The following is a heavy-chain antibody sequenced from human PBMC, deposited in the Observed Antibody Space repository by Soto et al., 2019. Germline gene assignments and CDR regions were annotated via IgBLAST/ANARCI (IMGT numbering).Heavy chain of an antibody. CDR2: IHYSGST. CDR1: GDSISTFY. CDR3: ARVRSNIFDY. V-gene: IGHV4-59*01. J-gene: IGHJ4*02. Sequence: SETLSLTCTVSGDSISTFYWSWIRQPPGKGLEWIGYIHYSGSTNYNPSLKSQVIISVDTYKNQFSLKLSSVTAADTAVYFCARVRSNIFDYWGQGTPVTVSS.